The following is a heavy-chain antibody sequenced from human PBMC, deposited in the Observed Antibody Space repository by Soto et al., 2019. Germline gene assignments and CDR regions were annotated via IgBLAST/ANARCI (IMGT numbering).Heavy chain of an antibody. CDR1: GGTFGSYA. D-gene: IGHD2-2*01. J-gene: IGHJ6*02. Sequence: QVQLVQSGAEVKKPGSSVKVSCKASGGTFGSYAITWVRRAPGQGLEWLGGIIPILNSPAYAQKFEARVVITAVVITNTAYMALNTLTFDDTAVYYCARAAPYCTSATCTKFIDMDLWGLGTTGTV. CDR2: IIPILNSP. V-gene: IGHV1-69*01. CDR3: ARAAPYCTSATCTKFIDMDL.